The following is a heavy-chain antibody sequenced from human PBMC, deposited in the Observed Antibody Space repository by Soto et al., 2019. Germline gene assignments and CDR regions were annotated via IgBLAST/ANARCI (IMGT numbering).Heavy chain of an antibody. V-gene: IGHV4-34*01. CDR1: GGSFSGYY. CDR2: INHSGST. J-gene: IGHJ6*01. Sequence: PSETLSLTCAVYGGSFSGYYWSWIRQPPGKGLEWIGEINHSGSTNYNPSLKSRVTISVDTSKNQFSLKLSSVTAADTAVYYCAREVRGYSYGSGYYYYYGMDVWGQGTTVTVSS. D-gene: IGHD5-18*01. CDR3: AREVRGYSYGSGYYYYYGMDV.